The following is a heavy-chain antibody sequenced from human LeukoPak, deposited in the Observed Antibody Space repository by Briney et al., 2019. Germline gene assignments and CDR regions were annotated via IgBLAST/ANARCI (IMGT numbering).Heavy chain of an antibody. J-gene: IGHJ6*02. V-gene: IGHV3-53*01. Sequence: GGSLRLSCAASGFTVSANYMSWVRQAPGKGLEWVSVMYRDGTTYYTESVKGRFTLSRDYSRSTLYLQMNSLRAEDTAVYYCARDRSGYFDWLLPHPYYYGMDVWGQGTTVTVSS. D-gene: IGHD3-9*01. CDR3: ARDRSGYFDWLLPHPYYYGMDV. CDR2: MYRDGTT. CDR1: GFTVSANY.